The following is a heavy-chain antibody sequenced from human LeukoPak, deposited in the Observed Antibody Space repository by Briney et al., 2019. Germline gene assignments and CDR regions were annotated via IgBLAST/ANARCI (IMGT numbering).Heavy chain of an antibody. CDR1: GGSISSHY. Sequence: SETLSLTCTVSGGSISSHYWSWIRQPPGKGLEWIGYIYCSGGTNYNPSLKSRVTISVDTSKNQFSLKLSSVTAADTAVYYCARRGIAAAGNFDYWGQGTLVTVSS. J-gene: IGHJ4*02. D-gene: IGHD6-13*01. CDR2: IYCSGGT. CDR3: ARRGIAAAGNFDY. V-gene: IGHV4-59*11.